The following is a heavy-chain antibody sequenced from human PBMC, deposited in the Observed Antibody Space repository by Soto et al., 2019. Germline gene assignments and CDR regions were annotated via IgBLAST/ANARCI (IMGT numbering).Heavy chain of an antibody. CDR3: ARDRSDSSRADSFDI. V-gene: IGHV3-53*01. J-gene: IGHJ3*02. CDR1: GFAVSDNY. Sequence: EVQLVESGGGLIQPGVSLRLSCAVSGFAVSDNYMSWVRQAPGKGLEWVSVIYRGLATHYADSVKGRFTISRDDSKNTVYLQMNSLRAEDTAVYYCARDRSDSSRADSFDIWGQGTVVTVSS. D-gene: IGHD6-25*01. CDR2: IYRGLAT.